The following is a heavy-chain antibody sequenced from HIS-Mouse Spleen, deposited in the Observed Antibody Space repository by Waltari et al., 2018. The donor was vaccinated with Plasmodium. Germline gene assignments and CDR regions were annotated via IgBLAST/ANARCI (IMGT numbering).Heavy chain of an antibody. V-gene: IGHV4-34*01. Sequence: QVQLQQWGAGLLKPSETLSLTCAFYGGSFRGSSWRWLRPPPGKGLEWIGEINHSGSTNYNPSLKSRVTISVDTSKNQFSLKLSSVTAADTAVYYCARVTSSGVYWYFDLWGRGTLVTVSS. CDR3: ARVTSSGVYWYFDL. CDR1: GGSFRGSS. CDR2: INHSGST. J-gene: IGHJ2*01. D-gene: IGHD3-3*01.